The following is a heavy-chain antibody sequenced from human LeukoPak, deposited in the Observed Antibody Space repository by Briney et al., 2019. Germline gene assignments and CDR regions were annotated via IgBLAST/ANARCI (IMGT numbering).Heavy chain of an antibody. CDR2: ISSSRSTI. J-gene: IGHJ4*02. Sequence: GGSLRLSCAASGFTFSGYNMNWVRQAPGKGLEWVSYISSSRSTIYYADSVKGRFTISRDNAKNSLYLQMNSLRGEDTAVYYCARDFDRGFDFWGQGTLVTVSS. CDR1: GFTFSGYN. CDR3: ARDFDRGFDF. D-gene: IGHD3-10*01. V-gene: IGHV3-48*01.